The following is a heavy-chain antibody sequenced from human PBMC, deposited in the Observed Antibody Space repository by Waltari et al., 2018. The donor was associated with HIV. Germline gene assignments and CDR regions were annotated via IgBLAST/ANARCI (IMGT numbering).Heavy chain of an antibody. CDR2: ISSSGNTI. D-gene: IGHD6-19*01. V-gene: IGHV3-48*03. CDR3: ARDLGGSGWYDYYYGMDV. CDR1: GFTFSNYE. J-gene: IGHJ6*02. Sequence: EVQLVESGGGLVQPGGSLRLSCAASGFTFSNYEMNWVRQAPGKGLEGVSYISSSGNTIHYADSVKGRFTISRDNAKNSLYLQMNSLRAEDTAVYYCARDLGGSGWYDYYYGMDVWGQGTMVTVSS.